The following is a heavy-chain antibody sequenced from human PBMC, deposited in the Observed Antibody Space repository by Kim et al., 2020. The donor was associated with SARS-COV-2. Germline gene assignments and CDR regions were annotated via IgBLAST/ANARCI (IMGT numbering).Heavy chain of an antibody. CDR2: IYSGGST. CDR1: GFTVSSNY. D-gene: IGHD3-10*01. J-gene: IGHJ5*02. CDR3: ARDRDYYGSGS. V-gene: IGHV3-53*01. Sequence: LSLTCAASGFTVSSNYMSWVRQAPGKGLELVSVIYSGGSTYYADSVKGRFTISRDNSKNTLYLQMNSLRAEDTAVYYCARDRDYYGSGSWGQGTLVTVSS.